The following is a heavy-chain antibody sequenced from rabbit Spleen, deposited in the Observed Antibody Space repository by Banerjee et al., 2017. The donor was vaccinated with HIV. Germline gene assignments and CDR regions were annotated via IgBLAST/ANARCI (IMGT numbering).Heavy chain of an antibody. V-gene: IGHV1S40*01. J-gene: IGHJ6*01. CDR3: ARDTGSSFSSYGMDL. D-gene: IGHD8-1*01. Sequence: QSLEEFGGDLVKPGASLTLTCIASGVSFSSSYYMCWVRQAPGKGLEWISCIAGSSSGFTHSASWAKGRFTISKTSSTTVTLQMTSLTAADTATYFCARDTGSSFSSYGMDLWGQGTLVTVS. CDR1: GVSFSSSYY. CDR2: IAGSSSGFT.